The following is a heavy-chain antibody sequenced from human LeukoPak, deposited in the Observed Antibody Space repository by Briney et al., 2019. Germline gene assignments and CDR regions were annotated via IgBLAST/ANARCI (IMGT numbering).Heavy chain of an antibody. CDR2: IIPILGIA. CDR1: GGTFSSYA. D-gene: IGHD3-10*01. CDR3: ARGDYGSGSYKGGGFDY. Sequence: SVKVSCKASGGTFSSYAISWVRQAPGQGLEWMGRIIPILGIANYAQKFQGRVTITADKSTSTAYMELSSLRSEDTAVYYCARGDYGSGSYKGGGFDYWGQGTLVTVSS. J-gene: IGHJ4*02. V-gene: IGHV1-69*04.